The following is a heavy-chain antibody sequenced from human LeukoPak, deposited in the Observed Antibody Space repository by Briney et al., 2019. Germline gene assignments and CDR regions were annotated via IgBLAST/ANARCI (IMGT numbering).Heavy chain of an antibody. CDR1: GFTFSSYW. CDR2: IKQDGSEK. J-gene: IGHJ6*03. D-gene: IGHD3-3*01. Sequence: PGGSPRLSCAASGFTFSSYWMSWVRQAPGKGLEWVANIKQDGSEKYYVDSVKGRFTISRDNAKNSLYLQMNSLRAEDTAVYYCARDERFLEWLHHYYYYYMDVWGKGTTVTVSS. V-gene: IGHV3-7*01. CDR3: ARDERFLEWLHHYYYYYMDV.